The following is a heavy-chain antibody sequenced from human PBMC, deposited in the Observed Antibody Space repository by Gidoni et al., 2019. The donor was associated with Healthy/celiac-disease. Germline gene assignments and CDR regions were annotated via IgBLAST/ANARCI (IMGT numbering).Heavy chain of an antibody. J-gene: IGHJ5*02. CDR3: AREDHGGNPNWFDP. CDR2: GNPSGGST. CDR1: GYTFTSYY. V-gene: IGHV1-46*01. Sequence: QVQLVQSGAEVKKPGSCVKVSCKASGYTFTSYYMHWVRQAHGQGLDWMGIGNPSGGSTSYAQKSQGTVNITSDTSTGTVYMEPSSLRSEDTAVYYCAREDHGGNPNWFDPWGQGTLVTVSS. D-gene: IGHD4-17*01.